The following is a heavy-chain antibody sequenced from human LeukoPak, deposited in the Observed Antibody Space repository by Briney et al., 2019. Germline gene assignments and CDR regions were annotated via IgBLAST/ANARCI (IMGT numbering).Heavy chain of an antibody. CDR3: AKDPNPYGDYFDY. J-gene: IGHJ4*02. CDR2: ISYDGSNK. V-gene: IGHV3-30-3*01. CDR1: GFTFSSYA. D-gene: IGHD4-17*01. Sequence: PGRSLRLSCAASGFTFSSYAMHWVRQAPGKGLEWVAVISYDGSNKYYADSVKGRFTISRDNSKNTLYLQMNSLRAEDTAVYYCAKDPNPYGDYFDYWGQGTLVTVSS.